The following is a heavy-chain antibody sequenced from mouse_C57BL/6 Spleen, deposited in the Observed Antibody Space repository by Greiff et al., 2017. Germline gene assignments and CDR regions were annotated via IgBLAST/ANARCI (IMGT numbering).Heavy chain of an antibody. Sequence: QVQLQQSGAELVRPGTSVKVSCKASGYAFTNYLIEWVKQRPGQGLEWIGVINPGSGGTNYNEKFKGKATLTADKSSSTAYMQLSSLASEGSAVYFCARDDGDPGYWGQGATLTVS. J-gene: IGHJ2*01. CDR2: INPGSGGT. CDR3: ARDDGDPGY. V-gene: IGHV1-54*01. CDR1: GYAFTNYL. D-gene: IGHD2-13*01.